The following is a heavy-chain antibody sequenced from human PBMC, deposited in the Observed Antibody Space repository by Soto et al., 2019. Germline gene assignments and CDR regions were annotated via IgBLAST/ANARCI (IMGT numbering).Heavy chain of an antibody. V-gene: IGHV3-23*01. CDR2: ISGSGGST. CDR1: GFTFSSYA. D-gene: IGHD3-22*01. CDR3: AKGDITMIVVVTPYYFDY. J-gene: IGHJ4*02. Sequence: GGSLRLSCAASGFTFSSYAMSWVRQAPGKGLEWVSAISGSGGSTYYADSVKGRFTISRDNSKNTLYLQMNSLRAEDTAVYYCAKGDITMIVVVTPYYFDYWGQGTLVTVSS.